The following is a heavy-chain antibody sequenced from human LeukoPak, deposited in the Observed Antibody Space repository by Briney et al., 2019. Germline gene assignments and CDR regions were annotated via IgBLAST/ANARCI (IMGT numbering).Heavy chain of an antibody. J-gene: IGHJ4*02. V-gene: IGHV4-39*07. D-gene: IGHD1-26*01. CDR1: GGSISSSSYY. Sequence: SETLSLTCSVSGGSISSSSYYWAWIRQPPGKGLEWIGTIYYSGSTSYNVSLRSRVTISVDTSKNQFSLKLSSVTAADTAVYYCASGIVAAPYYWGQGTLVTVSS. CDR3: ASGIVAAPYY. CDR2: IYYSGST.